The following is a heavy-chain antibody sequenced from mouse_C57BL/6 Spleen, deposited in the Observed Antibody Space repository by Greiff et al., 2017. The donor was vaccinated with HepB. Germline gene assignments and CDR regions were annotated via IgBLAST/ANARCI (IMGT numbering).Heavy chain of an antibody. CDR1: GFTFSSYG. CDR3: ARQESTPLWFAY. D-gene: IGHD2-1*01. J-gene: IGHJ3*01. V-gene: IGHV5-6*01. Sequence: EVHLVESGGDLVKPGGSLKLSCAASGFTFSSYGMSWVRQTPDKRLEWVATISSGGSYTYYPDSVKGRFTISRDNAKNTLYLQMSSLKSEDTAMYYCARQESTPLWFAYWGQGTLVTVSA. CDR2: ISSGGSYT.